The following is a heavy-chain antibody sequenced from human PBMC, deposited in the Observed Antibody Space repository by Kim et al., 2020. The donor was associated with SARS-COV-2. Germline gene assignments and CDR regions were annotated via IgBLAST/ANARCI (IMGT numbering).Heavy chain of an antibody. CDR3: ARGGDIVVVPAASVIDP. D-gene: IGHD2-2*01. J-gene: IGHJ5*02. V-gene: IGHV4-31*03. CDR1: GGSISSGGYY. CDR2: IYYSGST. Sequence: SETLSLTCTVSGGSISSGGYYWSWIRQHPGKGLEWIGYIYYSGSTYYNPSLKSRVTISVDTSKNQFSLKLSSVTAADTAVYYCARGGDIVVVPAASVIDPWGQGTLVTVSS.